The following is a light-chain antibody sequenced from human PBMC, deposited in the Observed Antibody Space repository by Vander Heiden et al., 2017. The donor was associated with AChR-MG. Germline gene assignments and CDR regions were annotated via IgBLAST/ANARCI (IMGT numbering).Light chain of an antibody. CDR3: CSYAGSSTYWV. CDR1: NSDVGSYNL. V-gene: IGLV2-23*02. CDR2: EVS. J-gene: IGLJ3*02. Sequence: QSALTQPAPASSSPGPSITIPSTGTNSDVGSYNLGSWYQQHPGKAPKLMIYEVSKRPSGDSNRFSGSKSGNTASLTISGLQAEDEADYYCCSYAGSSTYWVFGGGTKLTVL.